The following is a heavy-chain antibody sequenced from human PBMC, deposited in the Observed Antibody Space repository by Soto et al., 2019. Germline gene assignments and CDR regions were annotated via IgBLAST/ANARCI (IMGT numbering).Heavy chain of an antibody. D-gene: IGHD5-18*01. J-gene: IGHJ4*02. Sequence: EVQLVESGGGLVQPGGSLRLSCAASGFTFSSYSMNWVRQAPGKGLEWVSDISSSSSTIYYADSVKGRFTISKDNAKNSLYLQMNSMRDEDTAVYYCARDSGYSYGPFDYWGQGTLVTVSS. CDR1: GFTFSSYS. V-gene: IGHV3-48*02. CDR3: ARDSGYSYGPFDY. CDR2: ISSSSSTI.